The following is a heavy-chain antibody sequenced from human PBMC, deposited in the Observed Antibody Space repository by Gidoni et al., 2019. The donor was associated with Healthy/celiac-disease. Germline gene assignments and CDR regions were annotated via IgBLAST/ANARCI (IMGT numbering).Heavy chain of an antibody. CDR3: AIDHLGGSSFTGRNWFDP. Sequence: QLQLQESAPGLVKPAETLSLTWTVSGSSSSSSRYYWGWIRQPPGKGLEWIGSIYSSGSTYYNPPLNSRVTISVDTSKNQFSLKLSSVTAADTALYYCAIDHLGGSSFTGRNWFDPWVQGTLVTVSS. CDR2: IYSSGST. V-gene: IGHV4-39*07. J-gene: IGHJ5*02. CDR1: GSSSSSSRYY. D-gene: IGHD1-26*01.